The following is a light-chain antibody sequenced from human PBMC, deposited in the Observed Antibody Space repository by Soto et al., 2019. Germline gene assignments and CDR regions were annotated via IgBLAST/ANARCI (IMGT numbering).Light chain of an antibody. J-gene: IGKJ4*01. Sequence: EIVLTQSPGALSLSPGERATLSCRASQSVRSNYLAWYQQKPGQAPRLLIYGASRRATGIPDRFSGSGSGTDFTLTISRLEPEDFAVYYCQQYGSSPPVTFGGGTRVEIK. CDR3: QQYGSSPPVT. CDR2: GAS. CDR1: QSVRSNY. V-gene: IGKV3-20*01.